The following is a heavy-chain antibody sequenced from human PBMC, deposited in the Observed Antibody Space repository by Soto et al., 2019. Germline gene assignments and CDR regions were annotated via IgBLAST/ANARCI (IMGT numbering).Heavy chain of an antibody. Sequence: EALKISCKGSGYSFTSYWISWVRQMPGKGLEWMGRIDPSDSYTNYSPSFQGHVTISADKSISTAYLQWSSLKASDTAMYYCATPLYGSGPMDVWGQGTTVTVSS. CDR2: IDPSDSYT. CDR1: GYSFTSYW. V-gene: IGHV5-10-1*01. CDR3: ATPLYGSGPMDV. J-gene: IGHJ6*02. D-gene: IGHD3-10*01.